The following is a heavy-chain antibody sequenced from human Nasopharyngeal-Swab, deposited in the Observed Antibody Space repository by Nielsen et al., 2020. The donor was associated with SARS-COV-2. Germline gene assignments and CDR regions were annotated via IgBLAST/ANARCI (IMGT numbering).Heavy chain of an antibody. CDR2: INHSGSI. D-gene: IGHD2-2*01. Sequence: PGKGPEWIAEINHSGSINYNPSLKSRVTLSVDTSMNQVSLEVSSVTAADTAVYYCARGLSGIVPAPILGLGPYYYYYYMDVWGKGTTVTVSS. V-gene: IGHV4-34*01. J-gene: IGHJ6*03. CDR3: ARGLSGIVPAPILGLGPYYYYYYMDV.